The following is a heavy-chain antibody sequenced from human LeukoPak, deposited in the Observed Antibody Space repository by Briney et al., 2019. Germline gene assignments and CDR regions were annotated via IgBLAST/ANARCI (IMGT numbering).Heavy chain of an antibody. CDR1: GFTFSNAW. J-gene: IGHJ4*02. CDR3: TTGGPVLRYFDWLLPTSPFDY. V-gene: IGHV3-15*01. CDR2: IKSKTDGGTT. Sequence: GGSLRLSCAASGFTFSNAWMSWVRQAPGKGLEWVGRIKSKTDGGTTDYAAPVKGRFTISRDDSKNTLYLQMNSLKTEDTAVYYCTTGGPVLRYFDWLLPTSPFDYWGQGTLVTVSS. D-gene: IGHD3-9*01.